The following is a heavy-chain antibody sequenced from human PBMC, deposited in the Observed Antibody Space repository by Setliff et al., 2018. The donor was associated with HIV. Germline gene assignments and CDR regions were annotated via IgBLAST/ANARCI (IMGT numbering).Heavy chain of an antibody. CDR2: ISNTGGTI. D-gene: IGHD2-15*01. Sequence: SLILSFSSSLFSFIGYDMTWVRKAPGKGLEWVSVISNTGGTIYYADSVRGRFTLSRDTSKNTLYLQMDSLRAEDTAVYYCARILAATRIYFEHMDVWGKGTTVTVSS. V-gene: IGHV3-23*01. CDR1: LFSFIGYD. J-gene: IGHJ6*03. CDR3: ARILAATRIYFEHMDV.